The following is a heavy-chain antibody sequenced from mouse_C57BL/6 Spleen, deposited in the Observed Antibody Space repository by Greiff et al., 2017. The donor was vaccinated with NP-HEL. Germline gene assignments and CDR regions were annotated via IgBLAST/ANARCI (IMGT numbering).Heavy chain of an antibody. D-gene: IGHD1-1*01. CDR3: ARECYYGSSPHWYFDV. J-gene: IGHJ1*03. CDR1: GYSFTDYN. Sequence: VQLKQSGPELVKPGASVKISCKASGYSFTDYNMNWVKQSNGKSLEWIGVINPNYGTTSYNQKFKGKATLTVDQSSSTAYMQLNSLTSEDSAVYYCARECYYGSSPHWYFDVWGTGTTVTVSS. CDR2: INPNYGTT. V-gene: IGHV1-39*01.